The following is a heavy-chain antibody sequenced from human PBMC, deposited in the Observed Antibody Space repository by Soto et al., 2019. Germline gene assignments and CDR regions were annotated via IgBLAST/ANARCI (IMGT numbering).Heavy chain of an antibody. V-gene: IGHV4-39*01. J-gene: IGHJ6*04. D-gene: IGHD3-22*01. CDR1: SDSISSGSYY. Sequence: QLQLRESGPGLVKPSETLSLTCIVSSDSISSGSYYWGWIRQPPGKGLEWIGSIYYTGSTNYNPSLKSRVNISADTSKNQFSLRLSSVTAADTAVYYCARRVDFGNGYYTAPLDVWGKGTTVTVSS. CDR2: IYYTGST. CDR3: ARRVDFGNGYYTAPLDV.